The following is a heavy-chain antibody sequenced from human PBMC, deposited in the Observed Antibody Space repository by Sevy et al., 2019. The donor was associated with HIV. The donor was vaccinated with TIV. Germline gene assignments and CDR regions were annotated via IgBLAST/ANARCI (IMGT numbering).Heavy chain of an antibody. V-gene: IGHV5-51*01. J-gene: IGHJ4*02. Sequence: GESLKISCKGSGYTFTNYWIGWVRQMPGKGLEWVGIIYPGDSDNRYSPSFQGQVTISADKDISTAYLQWRSLKGSDTAIYYCLRQPGVATLYFDYWGQGILVTVSS. CDR1: GYTFTNYW. D-gene: IGHD5-12*01. CDR2: IYPGDSDN. CDR3: LRQPGVATLYFDY.